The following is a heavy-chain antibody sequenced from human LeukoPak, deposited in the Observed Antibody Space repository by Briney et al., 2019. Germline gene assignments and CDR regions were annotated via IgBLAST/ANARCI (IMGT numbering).Heavy chain of an antibody. Sequence: ASVKVSCKASGYTFTGYYMHWVRQAPGQGLEWMGWINPNSGGTNFPQKFQGRVTMTRDTSISTAYMELSRLRSDDTAVYYCARDIGDFWSGYYSDLDYWGQGTLVTVSS. CDR1: GYTFTGYY. D-gene: IGHD3-3*01. V-gene: IGHV1-2*02. J-gene: IGHJ4*02. CDR3: ARDIGDFWSGYYSDLDY. CDR2: INPNSGGT.